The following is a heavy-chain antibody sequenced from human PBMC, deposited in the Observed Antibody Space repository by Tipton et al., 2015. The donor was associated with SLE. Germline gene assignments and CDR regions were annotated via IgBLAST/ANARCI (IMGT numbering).Heavy chain of an antibody. V-gene: IGHV4-39*07. CDR2: IYYSGST. CDR1: GDSISSSNYY. CDR3: ARVVTIFGVVHYYGMDV. D-gene: IGHD3-3*01. Sequence: TLSLTCTVSGDSISSSNYYWGWIRQPPGKGLEWIANIYYSGSTYDNPSLKSRVTISVDTSTNQFSLKLSSVTAADTAVYYCARVVTIFGVVHYYGMDVWGQGTTVTVSS. J-gene: IGHJ6*02.